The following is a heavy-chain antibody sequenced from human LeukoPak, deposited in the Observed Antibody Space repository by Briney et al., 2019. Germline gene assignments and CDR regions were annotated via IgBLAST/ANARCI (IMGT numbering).Heavy chain of an antibody. CDR2: ISYDGSNQ. CDR1: GFTFNNYA. D-gene: IGHD6-19*01. V-gene: IGHV3-30-3*01. J-gene: IGHJ4*02. Sequence: GRSLRLSCAASGFTFNNYAMHWVRQAPGKGLEWVALISYDGSNQYYADSVKGRFTISRDNSKKTLYVQMNSLRAEDTGVYYCARDRTSGWTENFFDYWGQGTLVTVSS. CDR3: ARDRTSGWTENFFDY.